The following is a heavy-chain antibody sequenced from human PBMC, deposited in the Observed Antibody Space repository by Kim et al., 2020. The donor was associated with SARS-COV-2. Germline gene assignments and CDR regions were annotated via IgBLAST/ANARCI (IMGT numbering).Heavy chain of an antibody. CDR2: INAGNGNT. V-gene: IGHV1-3*01. J-gene: IGHJ6*02. D-gene: IGHD6-13*01. Sequence: ASVKVSCKASGYTFTSYAMHWVRQAPGQRLEWMGWINAGNGNTKYSQKFQGRVTITRDTSASTAYMELSSLRSEDTAVYYCARMDLGYSSSWFYYYYGMDVWGQGTTVTVSS. CDR3: ARMDLGYSSSWFYYYYGMDV. CDR1: GYTFTSYA.